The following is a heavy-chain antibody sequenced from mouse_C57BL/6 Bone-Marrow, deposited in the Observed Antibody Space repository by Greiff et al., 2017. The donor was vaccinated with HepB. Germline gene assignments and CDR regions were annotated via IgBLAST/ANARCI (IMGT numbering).Heavy chain of an antibody. V-gene: IGHV1-53*01. CDR1: GYTFTSYW. Sequence: QVQLKQPGTELVKPGASVKLSCKASGYTFTSYWLHWVKQRPGQGLEWIGNINPSNGGTNYNEKFKSKATLTVDKSSSTAYMQLSSLTSEDSAVYYCARSIYYYGGDYWGQGTTLTVSS. D-gene: IGHD1-1*01. J-gene: IGHJ2*01. CDR2: INPSNGGT. CDR3: ARSIYYYGGDY.